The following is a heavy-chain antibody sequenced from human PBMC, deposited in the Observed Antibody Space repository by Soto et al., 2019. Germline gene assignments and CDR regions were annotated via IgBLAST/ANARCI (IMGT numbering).Heavy chain of an antibody. J-gene: IGHJ6*02. CDR3: ARGWWQLVSFNYYGMDV. CDR1: GYTFTSYG. CDR2: ISAYNGNT. V-gene: IGHV1-18*04. Sequence: QVQLVQSGAEVKKPGASVKVSCKASGYTFTSYGISWVRQAPGQGLEWMGWISAYNGNTNYAQKLQGRVTMTTDTFTSTAYMELRSLRSDDTAVYYCARGWWQLVSFNYYGMDVWGQGTTVTVSS. D-gene: IGHD6-6*01.